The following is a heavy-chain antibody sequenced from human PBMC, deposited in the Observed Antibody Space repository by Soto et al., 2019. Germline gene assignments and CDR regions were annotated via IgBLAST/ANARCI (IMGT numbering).Heavy chain of an antibody. CDR3: AREQHGDYDAFDI. V-gene: IGHV3-33*01. Sequence: HPGGSVRLSCAASGFTFSSYGMHWVRQAPGKGLEWVAVIWYDGSNKYYADSVKGRFTISRDNSKNTLYLQMNSLRAEDTAVYYCAREQHGDYDAFDIWGQGTMVTVSS. CDR2: IWYDGSNK. J-gene: IGHJ3*02. D-gene: IGHD4-17*01. CDR1: GFTFSSYG.